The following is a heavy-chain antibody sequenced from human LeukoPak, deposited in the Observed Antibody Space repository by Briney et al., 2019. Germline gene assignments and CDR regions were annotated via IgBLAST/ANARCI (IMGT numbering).Heavy chain of an antibody. CDR1: GGSISNYY. D-gene: IGHD3-10*01. CDR2: INIRGNT. Sequence: PSETLSLTCIVSGGSISNYYWSWIRQPAGKGLQWIGRINIRGNTNYNPSLKSRVTMSVDTPKNQFSLKLHSLTAADTAVYYCAREFGDFDYWGQGTLVTVSS. J-gene: IGHJ4*02. CDR3: AREFGDFDY. V-gene: IGHV4-4*07.